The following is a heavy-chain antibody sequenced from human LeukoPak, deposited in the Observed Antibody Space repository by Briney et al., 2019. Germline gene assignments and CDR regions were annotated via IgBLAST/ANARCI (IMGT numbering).Heavy chain of an antibody. Sequence: ASVKVSCKASGYTFTSYAMAWVRQAPGQGLGWMGWINTNTGNTTYAQDFTGRFVFSLDTSASTAYLQISTLKAEDTAVYYCARERPGVIFDYWGEGTLVTASS. V-gene: IGHV7-4-1*02. J-gene: IGHJ4*02. CDR3: ARERPGVIFDY. CDR2: INTNTGNT. D-gene: IGHD3-10*01. CDR1: GYTFTSYA.